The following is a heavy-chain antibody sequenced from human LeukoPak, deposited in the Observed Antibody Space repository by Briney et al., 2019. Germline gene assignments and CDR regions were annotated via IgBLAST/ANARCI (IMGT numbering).Heavy chain of an antibody. CDR2: INPNSGGT. CDR3: AREVVPAAIRKRGSWFDP. V-gene: IGHV1-2*02. Sequence: ASVKVSCKASGYTFTGYYMHWVRQAPGQGLEWMGWINPNSGGTNYAQKFQGRVTMTRDTSISTAYMELSRLRSDDTAVYYCAREVVPAAIRKRGSWFDPWGQGTPVTVSS. CDR1: GYTFTGYY. D-gene: IGHD2-2*02. J-gene: IGHJ5*02.